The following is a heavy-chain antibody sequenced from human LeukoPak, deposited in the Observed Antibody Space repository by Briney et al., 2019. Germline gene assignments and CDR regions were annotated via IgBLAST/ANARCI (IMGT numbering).Heavy chain of an antibody. J-gene: IGHJ6*02. CDR2: IYYSGST. CDR1: GDSMSSYY. V-gene: IGHV4-59*08. D-gene: IGHD3-10*01. CDR3: ARHLLRGFYYGMDV. Sequence: SETLSLICTVSGDSMSSYYWRWIRQPPEKGLEWIGYIYYSGSTDYNPSLKSRVTISIDTSKNQFSLKLSSVTAADTAAYFCARHLLRGFYYGMDVWGQGTTVTVSS.